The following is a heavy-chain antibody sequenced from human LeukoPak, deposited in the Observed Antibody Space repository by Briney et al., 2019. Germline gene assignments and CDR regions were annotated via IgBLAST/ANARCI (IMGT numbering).Heavy chain of an antibody. CDR1: GLTFTNAW. D-gene: IGHD6-25*01. Sequence: GGSLRLSCAASGLTFTNAWMSWVRQAPGKGLEWVSYISSSSSTIYYADSVKGRFTISRDNAKNSLYLQMNSLRAEDTAVYYCARKDRLIRDAFDIWGQGTMVTVSS. CDR2: ISSSSSTI. CDR3: ARKDRLIRDAFDI. V-gene: IGHV3-48*01. J-gene: IGHJ3*02.